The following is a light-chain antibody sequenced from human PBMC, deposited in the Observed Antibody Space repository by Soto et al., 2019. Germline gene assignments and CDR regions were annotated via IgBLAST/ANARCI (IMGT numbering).Light chain of an antibody. J-gene: IGKJ1*01. CDR3: QQYNSYPQT. V-gene: IGKV1-5*01. CDR1: QSISSW. CDR2: DAS. Sequence: IQMTQSTSALSPSVGDRATITCRASQSISSWLAWYQQKPVKAPKLLIYDASTLQSGVPSRFSGSGSGTDFTLTISRLHPDDFATYYCQQYNSYPQTFAQGTKVAIK.